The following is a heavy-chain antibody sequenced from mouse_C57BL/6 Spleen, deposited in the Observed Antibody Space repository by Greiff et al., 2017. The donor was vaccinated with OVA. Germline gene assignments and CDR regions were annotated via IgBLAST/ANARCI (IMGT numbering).Heavy chain of an antibody. CDR3: TTWNYYGSSSPFAY. CDR2: IDPENGDT. D-gene: IGHD1-1*01. CDR1: GFNIKDDY. V-gene: IGHV14-4*01. J-gene: IGHJ3*01. Sequence: VQLKQSGAELVRPGASVKLSCTASGFNIKDDYMHWVKQRPEQGLEWIGWIDPENGDTEYASKFQGKATITADTSSNTAYLQLSSLTSEDTAVYYCTTWNYYGSSSPFAYWGQGTLVTVSA.